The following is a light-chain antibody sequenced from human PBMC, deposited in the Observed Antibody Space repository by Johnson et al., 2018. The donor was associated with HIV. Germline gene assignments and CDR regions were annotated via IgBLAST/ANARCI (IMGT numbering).Light chain of an antibody. CDR3: GTWHSSLSAGGV. Sequence: QSVLTQPPSVSAAPGQKVTISCSGSSSNIGNNYVSWYQQLPGTAPKLLIYDNYKRPSGTPDRFSGSKSGTSATLAITGLQTGDEADYYCGTWHSSLSAGGVFGTGTKVTVL. V-gene: IGLV1-51*01. CDR2: DNY. CDR1: SSNIGNNY. J-gene: IGLJ1*01.